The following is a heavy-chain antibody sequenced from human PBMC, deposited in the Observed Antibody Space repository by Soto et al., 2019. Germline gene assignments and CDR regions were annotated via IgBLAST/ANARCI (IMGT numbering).Heavy chain of an antibody. CDR3: ARVTLRWSGDY. D-gene: IGHD4-17*01. CDR1: GNTLINYY. J-gene: IGHJ4*02. V-gene: IGHV1-46*01. CDR2: ITPSGGST. Sequence: QVQLVQSGAEVKKPGASVKVSCKASGNTLINYYIQWVRQAPGQGLEWMGIITPSGGSTSYAQKFQGRVTMTWDTSTSSVYMELSRLRSEDTAIYYCARVTLRWSGDYWGQGTLVTVSS.